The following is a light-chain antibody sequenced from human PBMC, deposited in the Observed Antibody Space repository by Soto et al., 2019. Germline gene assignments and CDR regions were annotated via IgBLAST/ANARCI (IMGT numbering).Light chain of an antibody. Sequence: QPVLTQPRSVSGSPGQSVTISCTGTSCDVGGHNLVSWYQQHPGKAPKLVIYDVSKWPSGVPDRFFGSKSGNTASLTISGLQAEDEADYYCCSYAGSSLWVFGGGTKLTVL. J-gene: IGLJ3*02. CDR1: SCDVGGHNL. CDR2: DVS. V-gene: IGLV2-11*01. CDR3: CSYAGSSLWV.